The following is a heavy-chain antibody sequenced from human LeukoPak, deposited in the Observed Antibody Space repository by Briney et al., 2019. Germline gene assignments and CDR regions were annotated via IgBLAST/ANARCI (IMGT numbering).Heavy chain of an antibody. CDR1: GFTFDDYG. CDR2: INPDGTVT. D-gene: IGHD6-19*01. V-gene: IGHV3-74*01. CDR3: VRDSPSGFFDL. J-gene: IGHJ2*01. Sequence: GGSLRLSCAASGFTFDDYGMSWVRQAPGKGLEWVSPINPDGTVTTYADSVQGRFTISRDNAKSTLYLQMNSLRAEDTAVYYCVRDSPSGFFDLWGRGTLVTVSS.